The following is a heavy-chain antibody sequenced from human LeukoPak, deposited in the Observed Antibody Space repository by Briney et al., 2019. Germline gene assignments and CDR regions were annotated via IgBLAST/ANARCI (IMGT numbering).Heavy chain of an antibody. CDR1: GYTLTELS. CDR3: ATYTAGVYYFDY. Sequence: ASVKVSCKVSGYTLTELSMHWVRQPPGKGLEWMGGFDPEDGETIYAQKFQGRVTMTEDTSTDTAYMELSSLRSEDTAVYYCATYTAGVYYFDYWGQGTLVTVSS. CDR2: FDPEDGET. V-gene: IGHV1-24*01. D-gene: IGHD3-10*01. J-gene: IGHJ4*02.